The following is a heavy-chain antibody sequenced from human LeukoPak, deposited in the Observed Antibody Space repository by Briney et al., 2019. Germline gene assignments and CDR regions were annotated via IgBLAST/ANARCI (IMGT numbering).Heavy chain of an antibody. D-gene: IGHD6-13*01. J-gene: IGHJ5*02. Sequence: GRSLRLSCAASGFTFSSYAMHWVRQAPGKGLEWVAVISYDGSNKYYADSVKGRFTISRDNSKNTLYLQMNSLRAEDTAVYYCARGTIAAPEFDPWGQGTLVTVSS. V-gene: IGHV3-30-3*01. CDR1: GFTFSSYA. CDR3: ARGTIAAPEFDP. CDR2: ISYDGSNK.